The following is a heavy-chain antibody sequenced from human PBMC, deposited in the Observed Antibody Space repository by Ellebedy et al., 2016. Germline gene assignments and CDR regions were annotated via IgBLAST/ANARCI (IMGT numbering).Heavy chain of an antibody. CDR2: IGST. CDR3: ARDRNWNQYYFDY. V-gene: IGHV4-34*01. J-gene: IGHJ4*02. CDR1: GESFIGHY. D-gene: IGHD1-20*01. Sequence: SETLSLTCAVNGESFIGHYWSWIRQPPGKGLQWIGEIGSTKYDPSVKDRVTISVDASKNQLSLKLVSVTAADTAVYYCARDRNWNQYYFDYWGPGTLVTVSS.